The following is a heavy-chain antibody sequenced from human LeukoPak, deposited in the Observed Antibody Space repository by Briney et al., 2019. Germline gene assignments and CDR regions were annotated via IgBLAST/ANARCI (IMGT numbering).Heavy chain of an antibody. D-gene: IGHD4-17*01. CDR1: GGSISSGSYY. J-gene: IGHJ5*02. V-gene: IGHV4-61*02. CDR3: ARGPRYPRRTTVFNWFDP. Sequence: SETLSLTCTVSGGSISSGSYYWSWIRQPAGKGLEWIGRIYTSGSTNYNPSLKSRVTISVDTSKNQFSLKLSSVTAADTAVYYCARGPRYPRRTTVFNWFDPWGQGTLVTVSS. CDR2: IYTSGST.